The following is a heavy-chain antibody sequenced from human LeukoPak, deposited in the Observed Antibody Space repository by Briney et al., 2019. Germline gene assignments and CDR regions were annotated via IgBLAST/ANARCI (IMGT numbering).Heavy chain of an antibody. CDR3: ASPRGV. D-gene: IGHD3-10*01. J-gene: IGHJ4*02. V-gene: IGHV3-7*01. Sequence: SGGSLRLSCAVSGFILTDYWMSSIRQAPGKGVEWVDNINENGSEKYYVDSVKGRLNISRDNAKNSLYMQMNSLRGEDTAVYYCASPRGVWGQGSLVTVSS. CDR2: INENGSEK. CDR1: GFILTDYW.